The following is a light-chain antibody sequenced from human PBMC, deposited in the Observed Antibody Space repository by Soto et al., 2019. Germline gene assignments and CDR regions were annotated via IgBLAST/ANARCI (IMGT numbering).Light chain of an antibody. CDR1: SSNIGNNA. V-gene: IGLV1-36*01. J-gene: IGLJ1*01. CDR2: YDD. Sequence: QSVLTQPPSVSEAPRQRVTISCSGSSSNIGNNAVNWYQQLPGKAPKLLIYYDDLLPSGVSDRFSGSKSGTSASLAISGLQSEDEADYYCAGWDDSLNGYVFGTGTKVTVL. CDR3: AGWDDSLNGYV.